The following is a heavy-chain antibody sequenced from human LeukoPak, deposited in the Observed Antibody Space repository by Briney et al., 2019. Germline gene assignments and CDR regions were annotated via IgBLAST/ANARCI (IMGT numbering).Heavy chain of an antibody. Sequence: GGSLRLSCGASGFTFSSYWMSWVRQAPGKGLEWVANINQDGSEKYYVDSVKGRFNISRDNAKNSLYLQMNSLRADDTAVYYCANEGAYTSSSPTGYWGQGTLVTVSS. CDR1: GFTFSSYW. V-gene: IGHV3-7*01. J-gene: IGHJ4*02. CDR3: ANEGAYTSSSPTGY. D-gene: IGHD6-6*01. CDR2: INQDGSEK.